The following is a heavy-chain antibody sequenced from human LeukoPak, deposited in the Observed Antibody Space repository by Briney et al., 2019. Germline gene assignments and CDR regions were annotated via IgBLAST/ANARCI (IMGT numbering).Heavy chain of an antibody. CDR3: ARDPYYYDSSGDRSD. D-gene: IGHD3-22*01. CDR2: ISSSSSYI. V-gene: IGHV3-21*01. J-gene: IGHJ4*02. Sequence: PGGSLRLSCAASGFTFSSYEMNWVRQAPGKGLEWVSSISSSSSYIYYADSVKGRFAISRDNAKNSLYLQMNSLRAEDTAVYYCARDPYYYDSSGDRSDWGQGTLVTVSS. CDR1: GFTFSSYE.